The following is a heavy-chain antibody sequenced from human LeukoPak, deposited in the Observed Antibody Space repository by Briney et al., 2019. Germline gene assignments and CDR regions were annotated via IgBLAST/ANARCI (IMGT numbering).Heavy chain of an antibody. D-gene: IGHD3-3*01. Sequence: SETLSLTCTVSGGSISSYYWSWIRQPAGKGLEWIGRMHTSGSTNYNPSLKSRVTMSVDTSKNQFSLKLSSVTAADTAVYYCAIFARPDFRYYYYYYMDVWGKGTTVTVSS. CDR2: MHTSGST. CDR1: GGSISSYY. J-gene: IGHJ6*03. V-gene: IGHV4-4*07. CDR3: AIFARPDFRYYYYYYMDV.